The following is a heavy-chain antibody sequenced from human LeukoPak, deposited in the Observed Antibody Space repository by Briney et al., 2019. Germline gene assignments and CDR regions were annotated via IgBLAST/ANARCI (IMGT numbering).Heavy chain of an antibody. D-gene: IGHD2/OR15-2a*01. J-gene: IGHJ6*03. V-gene: IGHV1-69*05. Sequence: SVKVSCKASGGTFSSYAISWVRQAPGQGLEWMGEIIPIFGTANYAQKFQGRVTITTDESTSTAYMELSSLRSEDTAVYYCATSKRGSAYYYMDVWGKGTTVTVSS. CDR2: IIPIFGTA. CDR3: ATSKRGSAYYYMDV. CDR1: GGTFSSYA.